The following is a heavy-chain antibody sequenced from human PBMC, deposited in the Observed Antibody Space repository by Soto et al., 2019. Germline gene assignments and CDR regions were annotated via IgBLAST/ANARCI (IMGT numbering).Heavy chain of an antibody. V-gene: IGHV4-30-4*01. J-gene: IGHJ4*02. CDR1: GDSVSSVGFH. D-gene: IGHD5-12*01. CDR2: IYNGGST. CDR3: ARIEMASIK. Sequence: SETLSLTCTVSGDSVSSVGFHWAWLRRPPGKGLEWIGYIYNGGSTYYRPSLESRMHMSLDATRNQFSLDLNSVTTADTAMYYCARIEMASIKWGRGTLVTVSS.